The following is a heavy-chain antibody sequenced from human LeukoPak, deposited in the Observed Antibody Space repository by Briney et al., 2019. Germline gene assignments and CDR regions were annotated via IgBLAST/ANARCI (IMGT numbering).Heavy chain of an antibody. V-gene: IGHV3-48*04. J-gene: IGHJ4*02. CDR2: ISTSSSSI. CDR3: ARDRDWSFDY. CDR1: GFTFSSYS. D-gene: IGHD3/OR15-3a*01. Sequence: GGSLRLSCAASGFTFSSYSMNWVRQAPGKGLEWVSYISTSSSSINYADSVKGRFTISRDNAKNSLYLKMNSLRVEDTAIYYCARDRDWSFDYWGQGTLVTVSS.